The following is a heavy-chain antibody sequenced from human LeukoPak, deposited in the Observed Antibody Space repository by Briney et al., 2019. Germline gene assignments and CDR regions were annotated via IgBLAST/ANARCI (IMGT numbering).Heavy chain of an antibody. V-gene: IGHV1-2*02. Sequence: ASVKVSCKASGYTFTGYYMHWVRQAPGQGLEWMGWINPNSGGTNYAQKFQRRGTMTRDTSISTAYMELSRLRSDDTAVDYCARGTAKGAFDIWGQGTMVTVSS. CDR1: GYTFTGYY. D-gene: IGHD6-25*01. CDR2: INPNSGGT. CDR3: ARGTAKGAFDI. J-gene: IGHJ3*02.